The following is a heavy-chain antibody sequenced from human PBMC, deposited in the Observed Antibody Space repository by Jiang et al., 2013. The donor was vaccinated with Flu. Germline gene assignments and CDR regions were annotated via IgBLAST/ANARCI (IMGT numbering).Heavy chain of an antibody. V-gene: IGHV3-30*18. CDR2: ISDDGSNK. Sequence: GVVQPGRSLRLSCAASGFTFSSYGMHWVRQAPGKGLEWVAVISDDGSNKYYADSVKGRFTISRDNSKNTLYLQMNSLRAEDPAVYYCAKTDSSGYYPYYFDYWGQGTLVTVSS. CDR1: GFTFSSYG. D-gene: IGHD3-22*01. J-gene: IGHJ4*02. CDR3: AKTDSSGYYPYYFDY.